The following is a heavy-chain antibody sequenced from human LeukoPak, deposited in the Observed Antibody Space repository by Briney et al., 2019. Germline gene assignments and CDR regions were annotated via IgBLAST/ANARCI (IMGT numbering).Heavy chain of an antibody. D-gene: IGHD2-15*01. Sequence: ASETLSLTCTVSGGSIGDYYWSCIRQPPGKGLEWIGYLYYSRNTNYSPSLKSRVTISADTSKTQVYLKLRSVTAADTAVYYCVRDLWGAGGTQYWGQGILVTVSS. CDR1: GGSIGDYY. V-gene: IGHV4-59*01. CDR3: VRDLWGAGGTQY. J-gene: IGHJ4*02. CDR2: LYYSRNT.